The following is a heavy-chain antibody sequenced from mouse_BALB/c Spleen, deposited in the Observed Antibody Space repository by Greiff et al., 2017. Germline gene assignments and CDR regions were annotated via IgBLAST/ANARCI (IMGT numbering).Heavy chain of an antibody. V-gene: IGHV5-6-5*01. Sequence: EVKLMESGGGLVKPGGSLKLSCAASGFTFSSYAMSWVRQTPEKRLEWVASISSGGSTYYPDSVKGRFTISRDNARNILYLQMSSLRSEDTAMYYCARRVEYGAMDYWGQGTSVTVSS. J-gene: IGHJ4*01. CDR1: GFTFSSYA. CDR3: ARRVEYGAMDY. CDR2: ISSGGST. D-gene: IGHD5-1*01.